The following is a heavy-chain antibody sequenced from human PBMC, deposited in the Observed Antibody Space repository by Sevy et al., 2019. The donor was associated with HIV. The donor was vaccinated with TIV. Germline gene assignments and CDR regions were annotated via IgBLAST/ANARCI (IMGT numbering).Heavy chain of an antibody. Sequence: SDTLSLTCTVSGGSVSSGGYYWSWIRQHPGKGLEWIGYIYYSGNTYYNPSLKSRLTISVDSSKNQFSLKLSSVTAADTAVYYCARFLSGYLLYWGQGTLVTVSS. V-gene: IGHV4-31*03. CDR3: ARFLSGYLLY. CDR2: IYYSGNT. D-gene: IGHD3-22*01. CDR1: GGSVSSGGYY. J-gene: IGHJ4*02.